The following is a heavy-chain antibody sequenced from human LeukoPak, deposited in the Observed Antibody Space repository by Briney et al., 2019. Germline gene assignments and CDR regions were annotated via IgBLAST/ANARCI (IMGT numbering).Heavy chain of an antibody. J-gene: IGHJ4*02. Sequence: GGSLRLSRAASGFTFSTYGMHWVRQAPGKGLEWVAIISFDGKNEYYVDSVKGRFTISRDSSKNTLYLQMYSLRAEDTAVYYCAKGEVGVTWLADYWGQGTPVTVSS. D-gene: IGHD1-26*01. CDR1: GFTFSTYG. CDR3: AKGEVGVTWLADY. V-gene: IGHV3-30*18. CDR2: ISFDGKNE.